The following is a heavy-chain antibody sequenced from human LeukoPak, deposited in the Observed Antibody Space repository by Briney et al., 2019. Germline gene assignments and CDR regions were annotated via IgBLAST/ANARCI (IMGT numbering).Heavy chain of an antibody. Sequence: SVKVSCKASGGTFSSYAISWVRQAPGQGLEWMGGIIPIFGTANYAQKFQGRVTITTDESTSAAYMELSSLRSEDTAVYYCARGRYNWNAWFDPWGQGTLVTVSS. CDR3: ARGRYNWNAWFDP. J-gene: IGHJ5*02. D-gene: IGHD1-1*01. CDR1: GGTFSSYA. V-gene: IGHV1-69*05. CDR2: IIPIFGTA.